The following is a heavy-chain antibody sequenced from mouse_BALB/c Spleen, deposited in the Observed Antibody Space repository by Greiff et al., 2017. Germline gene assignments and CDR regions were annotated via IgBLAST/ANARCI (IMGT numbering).Heavy chain of an antibody. CDR2: INPGSGGT. J-gene: IGHJ2*01. CDR3: ARDSYGSFDY. V-gene: IGHV1-54*01. Sequence: VKLQESGAELVRPGTSVKVSCKASGYAFTNYLIEWVKQRPGQGLEWIGVINPGSGGTNYNEKFKGKATLTADKSSSTAYMQLSSLTSDDSAVYFCARDSYGSFDYWGQGTTLTVSS. CDR1: GYAFTNYL. D-gene: IGHD2-2*01.